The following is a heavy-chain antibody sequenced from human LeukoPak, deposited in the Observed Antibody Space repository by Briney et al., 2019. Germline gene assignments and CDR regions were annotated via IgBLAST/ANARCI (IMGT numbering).Heavy chain of an antibody. J-gene: IGHJ6*04. CDR2: INHSGST. D-gene: IGHD2-2*01. Sequence: SETLSLTCAVYGGSFSGYYWSWIRQPPGKGLEWIGEINHSGSTNYNPSLKSRVTIPVDTSKNQFSLKLSSVTAADTAMYYCARAGGYCSSTSCRRYYGMDVWGKGTTVTVSS. CDR3: ARAGGYCSSTSCRRYYGMDV. V-gene: IGHV4-34*01. CDR1: GGSFSGYY.